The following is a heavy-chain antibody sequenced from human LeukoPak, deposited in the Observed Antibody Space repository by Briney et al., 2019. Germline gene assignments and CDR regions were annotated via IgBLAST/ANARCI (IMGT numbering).Heavy chain of an antibody. Sequence: GASVKVSCKASGYTFTSHYIHWVRQAPGQGLEWMGWISAYNGNTNYAQKLQGRVTMTTDTSTSTAYMELRSLRSDDTAVYYCAREAFDYDILTGEKQIDYWGQGTLVTVSS. D-gene: IGHD3-9*01. J-gene: IGHJ4*02. CDR2: ISAYNGNT. CDR1: GYTFTSHY. V-gene: IGHV1-18*04. CDR3: AREAFDYDILTGEKQIDY.